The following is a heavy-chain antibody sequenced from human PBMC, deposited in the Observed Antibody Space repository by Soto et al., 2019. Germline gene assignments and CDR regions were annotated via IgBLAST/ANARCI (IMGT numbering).Heavy chain of an antibody. J-gene: IGHJ3*02. V-gene: IGHV1-69*02. Sequence: QVQLVQSGAEVKKPGSSVKVSCKACGGTFSSYTISWGRQTPGQGLEWMGSIIPILGIANCAPKFQGRVTITADTSTTSAYMALSSLSSEDTAVYYCPRGGNYGDSPMHAFDIWRQGTMVTVSS. CDR3: PRGGNYGDSPMHAFDI. CDR1: GGTFSSYT. D-gene: IGHD4-17*01. CDR2: IIPILGIA.